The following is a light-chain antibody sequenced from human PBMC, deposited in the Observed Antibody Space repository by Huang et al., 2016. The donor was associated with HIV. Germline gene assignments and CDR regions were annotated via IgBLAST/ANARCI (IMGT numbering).Light chain of an antibody. J-gene: IGKJ4*01. CDR1: RSVSTN. CDR2: GSS. CDR3: HQYNNWLLS. Sequence: EILMTQSPATLSVSPGRRVTLSCRANRSVSTNLAWYQQRPGQAPRLLIYGSSTRAPGIPARFSGSGCRTDFSLTISSLQSEDFAVYYCHQYNNWLLSFGGGTRVDI. V-gene: IGKV3-15*01.